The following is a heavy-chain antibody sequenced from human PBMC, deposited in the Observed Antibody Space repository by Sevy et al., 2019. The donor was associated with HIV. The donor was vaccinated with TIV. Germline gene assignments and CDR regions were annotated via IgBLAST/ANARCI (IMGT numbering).Heavy chain of an antibody. Sequence: GGSLRLSCAASGFTFSDYYMSWIRQAPGKGLEWVSYISSSSSYTNYADSVKGRFTISRNNAKNSLYLQMNSLRAEDKAVYYCARAGRYYYDSSGYNNCFDPWGQGTLVTVSS. CDR1: GFTFSDYY. CDR3: ARAGRYYYDSSGYNNCFDP. CDR2: ISSSSSYT. J-gene: IGHJ5*02. D-gene: IGHD3-22*01. V-gene: IGHV3-11*06.